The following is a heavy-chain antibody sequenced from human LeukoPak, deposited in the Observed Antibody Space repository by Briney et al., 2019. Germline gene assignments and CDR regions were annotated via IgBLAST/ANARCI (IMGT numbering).Heavy chain of an antibody. V-gene: IGHV3-74*01. CDR2: INSDGSST. Sequence: GGSLRLSCAASGFTFSSYWVHWVRQAPGKGLVWVSRINSDGSSTSYADSVKGRFTISRDNAKNTLYLQMNSLRAEDTAVYYCARVDVCSGGSCYPDAFDIWGQGTMVTVSS. CDR1: GFTFSSYW. D-gene: IGHD2-15*01. J-gene: IGHJ3*02. CDR3: ARVDVCSGGSCYPDAFDI.